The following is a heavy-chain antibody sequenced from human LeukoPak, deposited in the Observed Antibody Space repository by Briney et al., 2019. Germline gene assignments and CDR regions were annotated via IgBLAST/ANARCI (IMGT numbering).Heavy chain of an antibody. CDR3: AKGGQWLAPFDC. D-gene: IGHD6-19*01. CDR1: GFTFSSYA. Sequence: PGGSLRLSCTASGFTFSSYAMYWVRQAPGKGLEWVSGISWNSGNVGYADSVKGRFTISRDNAKNSLYLQMNSLRAEDTAFYYCAKGGQWLAPFDCWGQGTLVTVSS. V-gene: IGHV3-9*01. CDR2: ISWNSGNV. J-gene: IGHJ4*02.